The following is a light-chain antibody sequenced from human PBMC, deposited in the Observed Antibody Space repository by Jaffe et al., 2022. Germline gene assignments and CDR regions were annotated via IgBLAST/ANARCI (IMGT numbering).Light chain of an antibody. CDR2: EVS. Sequence: QSALTQPPSVSGSPGQSVTISCTGTSSDVGNYNRVSWYQQPPGTAPKLMIYEVSNRPSGVPDRFSGSKSGNTASLTISGLQAEDEADYYCSLYTSSSTWVFGGGTKLTVL. V-gene: IGLV2-18*01. CDR1: SSDVGNYNR. CDR3: SLYTSSSTWV. J-gene: IGLJ3*02.